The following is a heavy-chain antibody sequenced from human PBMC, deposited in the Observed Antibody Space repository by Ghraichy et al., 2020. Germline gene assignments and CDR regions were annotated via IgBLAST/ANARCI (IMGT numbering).Heavy chain of an antibody. Sequence: GESLNISCAASGFTFSSYAMHWVRQAPGKGLEWVAVISYDGSNKYYADSVKGRFTISRDNSKNTLYLQMNSLRAEDTAVYYCARDGGYSGYGYYFDYWGQGTLVTVSS. CDR2: ISYDGSNK. CDR1: GFTFSSYA. V-gene: IGHV3-30-3*01. D-gene: IGHD5-12*01. J-gene: IGHJ4*02. CDR3: ARDGGYSGYGYYFDY.